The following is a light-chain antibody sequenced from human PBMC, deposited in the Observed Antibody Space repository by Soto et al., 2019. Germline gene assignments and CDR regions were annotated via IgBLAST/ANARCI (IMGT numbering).Light chain of an antibody. Sequence: QSVSTQPPSVSATPGQKVTISCSGSGSNLGRNYVSWYQQLPGTAPKLLIYDNVYRFSGIPDRFSASKSGTSATLGITGLQTGDEGDYYCGSWDNILRAYVFGTGTKVTVL. V-gene: IGLV1-51*01. CDR1: GSNLGRNY. CDR2: DNV. CDR3: GSWDNILRAYV. J-gene: IGLJ1*01.